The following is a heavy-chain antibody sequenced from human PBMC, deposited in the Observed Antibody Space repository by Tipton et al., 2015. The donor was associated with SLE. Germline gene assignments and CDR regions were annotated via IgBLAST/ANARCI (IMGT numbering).Heavy chain of an antibody. D-gene: IGHD3-3*01. CDR2: IDTDGSTT. V-gene: IGHV3-74*01. CDR1: GFTFGTHW. Sequence: SLRLSCAASGFTFGTHWMHWVRQAPGKGLVWVSRIDTDGSTTGYAESVKGRITISRDNAKNTLYLQMNSLRAEDTAVYYCATARGVEGSRVVFDYWGRGTLVTVSS. CDR3: ATARGVEGSRVVFDY. J-gene: IGHJ4*02.